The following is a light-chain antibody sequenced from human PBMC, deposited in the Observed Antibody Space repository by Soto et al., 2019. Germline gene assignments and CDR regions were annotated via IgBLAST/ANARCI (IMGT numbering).Light chain of an antibody. CDR3: QSDDSSLSGAGV. CDR1: SSNIGAGYD. Sequence: QSVLTQPPSVSGAPGQRVTISCTGSSSNIGAGYDVHWYQQLPGTAPKLLIYGNSNRPSGVPDRFSGSKSGTSASLAITGLQAEDEADYYCQSDDSSLSGAGVFGGVTKHTVL. J-gene: IGLJ3*02. V-gene: IGLV1-40*01. CDR2: GNS.